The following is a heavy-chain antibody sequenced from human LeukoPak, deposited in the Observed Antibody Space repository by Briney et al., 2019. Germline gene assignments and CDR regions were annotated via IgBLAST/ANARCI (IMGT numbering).Heavy chain of an antibody. CDR3: ARDNWGADGFDP. D-gene: IGHD7-27*01. Sequence: SETLSLTCTVSGGSISSSSYYWGWIRQPPGEGLERIGSIYYSGSTYYNPSLKSRVTISVDTSKNQFSLKLSSVTAADTAVYYCARDNWGADGFDPWGQGTLVTVSS. CDR1: GGSISSSSYY. CDR2: IYYSGST. V-gene: IGHV4-39*02. J-gene: IGHJ5*02.